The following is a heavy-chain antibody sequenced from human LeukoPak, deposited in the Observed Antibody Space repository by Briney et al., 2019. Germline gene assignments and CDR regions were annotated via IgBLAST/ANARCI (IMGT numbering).Heavy chain of an antibody. Sequence: SETLSLTCAVYGGSFSGYYWSWIRQPPGKGLEWIGEINHSGSTNYNPSLKSRVTISVDTSKNQFSLKLSSVTAADTAVYYCARAFSSSHVDYWGQGTLVTVSS. CDR1: GGSFSGYY. CDR2: INHSGST. V-gene: IGHV4-34*01. J-gene: IGHJ4*02. D-gene: IGHD6-13*01. CDR3: ARAFSSSHVDY.